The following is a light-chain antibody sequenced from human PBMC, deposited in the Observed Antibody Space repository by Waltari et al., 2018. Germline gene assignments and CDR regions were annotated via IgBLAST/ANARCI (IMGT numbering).Light chain of an antibody. V-gene: IGLV1-51*02. CDR1: SSNIGNNY. Sequence: QSVLTQPPSVSAAPGQRVTIPCSGGSSNIGNNYVSWYRQFPGKAPKLLIYEQPGRASGLPGRFSGSKSGTSATLDITGLQAGDEADYYCGTWDSSLSGAVFGGGTHLTVL. CDR2: EQP. J-gene: IGLJ7*01. CDR3: GTWDSSLSGAV.